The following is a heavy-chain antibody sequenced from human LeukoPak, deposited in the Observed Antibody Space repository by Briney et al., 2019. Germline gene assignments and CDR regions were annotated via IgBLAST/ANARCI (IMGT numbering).Heavy chain of an antibody. V-gene: IGHV3-21*01. CDR1: GFTFSSYS. D-gene: IGHD4-17*01. CDR2: ISSSSSYI. CDR3: ARDKATVTTCDY. J-gene: IGHJ4*02. Sequence: GGSLRLSCAASGFTFSSYSMNWVRQAPGKGLEWVSSISSSSSYIYYADSVKGRFTISRDNAKNSLYLQMNSLRAEDTAVYYCARDKATVTTCDYWGQGTLVTVSS.